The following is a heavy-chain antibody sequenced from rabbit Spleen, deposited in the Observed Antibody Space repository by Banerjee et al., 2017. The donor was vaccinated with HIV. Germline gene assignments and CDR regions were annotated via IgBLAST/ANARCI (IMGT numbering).Heavy chain of an antibody. CDR2: IEGGSSGFS. V-gene: IGHV1S45*01. D-gene: IGHD8-1*01. Sequence: QEQLVESGGGLVKPGASLTLTCTASGFSFSSSYYMSWVRQAPGKGLEWIACIEGGSSGFSYFANWAKGRFTISKTSSTTVTLQMTSLTAADTATYFCARDSGSSFSSYGMDLWGPGTLVTVS. J-gene: IGHJ6*01. CDR1: GFSFSSSYY. CDR3: ARDSGSSFSSYGMDL.